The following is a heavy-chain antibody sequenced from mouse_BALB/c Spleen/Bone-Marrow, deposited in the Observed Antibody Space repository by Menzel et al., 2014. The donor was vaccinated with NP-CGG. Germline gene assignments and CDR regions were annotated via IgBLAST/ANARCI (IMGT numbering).Heavy chain of an antibody. CDR3: ASYGSSYYAMDY. CDR2: ISTYSGNT. V-gene: IGHV1-67*01. D-gene: IGHD1-1*01. J-gene: IGHJ4*01. Sequence: QVQLQQSGPELVRPGVSVKISCKGSGYTSTDYAMHWVKQSHAKGLEWIGVISTYSGNTNYNQKFKGKATMTVDKSSSTAYMELARLTSEDSAIYYCASYGSSYYAMDYWGQGTSVTVSS. CDR1: GYTSTDYA.